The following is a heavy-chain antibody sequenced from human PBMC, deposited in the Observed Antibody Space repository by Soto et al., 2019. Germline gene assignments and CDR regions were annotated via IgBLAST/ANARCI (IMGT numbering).Heavy chain of an antibody. J-gene: IGHJ1*01. Sequence: ASVKVSCKASGDTFSSYAISWVRQAPGQGLEWMGGIIPIFGTANYAQKFQGRVTITADESTSTAYMELSSLRSEDTAVYYCARSDGSGSYYNSFQNWGQGTLVTVSS. V-gene: IGHV1-69*13. CDR3: ARSDGSGSYYNSFQN. D-gene: IGHD3-10*01. CDR1: GDTFSSYA. CDR2: IIPIFGTA.